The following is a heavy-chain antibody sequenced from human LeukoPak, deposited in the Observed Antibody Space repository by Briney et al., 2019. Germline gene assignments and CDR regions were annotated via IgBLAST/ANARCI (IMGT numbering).Heavy chain of an antibody. D-gene: IGHD6-13*01. CDR2: IRYDGSNK. J-gene: IGHJ4*02. CDR1: GFTFSSYG. CDR3: AKVRAVKTSWQQLVPPDY. Sequence: GGSLRLSCAASGFTFSSYGMHWVRQAPGKGLEWVAFIRYDGSNKYYADSVKGRFTISRDNSKNTLYLQMNSLRAEDTAVYYCAKVRAVKTSWQQLVPPDYWGQGTLVTVSS. V-gene: IGHV3-30*02.